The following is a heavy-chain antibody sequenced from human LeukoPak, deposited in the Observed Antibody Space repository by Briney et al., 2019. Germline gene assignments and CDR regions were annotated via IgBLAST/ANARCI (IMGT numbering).Heavy chain of an antibody. CDR2: IYDSGST. Sequence: PSETLSLTCTVSGGSIRSSYYYWGWIRQPPGKGLEWIGSIYDSGSTYYNPSLKSRDTISVDTSKNEFSLKLSSVTAADTAVYYCVRWTAGTTEDSWGQGTLVTVSS. CDR1: GGSIRSSYYY. CDR3: VRWTAGTTEDS. V-gene: IGHV4-39*01. D-gene: IGHD1-1*01. J-gene: IGHJ4*02.